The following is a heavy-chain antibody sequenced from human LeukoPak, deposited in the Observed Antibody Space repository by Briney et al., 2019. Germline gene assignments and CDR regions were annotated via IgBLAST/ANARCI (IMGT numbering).Heavy chain of an antibody. CDR1: GFSFSDYY. CDR2: ISSSGNTI. V-gene: IGHV3-11*01. CDR3: ARPRYGGNLYYFDY. D-gene: IGHD4-17*01. J-gene: IGHJ4*02. Sequence: GGSLRLSCAASGFSFSDYYMSWVRQAPGKGLEWLSSISSSGNTIYSADSVKGRFTFSRDNAKNSLYLQMNSLRAEDTAVYYCARPRYGGNLYYFDYWGQGALVTVSS.